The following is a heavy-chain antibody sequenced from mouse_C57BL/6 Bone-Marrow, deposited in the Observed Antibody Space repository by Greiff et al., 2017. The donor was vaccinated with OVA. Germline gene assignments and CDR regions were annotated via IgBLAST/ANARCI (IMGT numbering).Heavy chain of an antibody. CDR3: ARGATVVAWYFEV. D-gene: IGHD1-1*01. Sequence: VHLVQSGAELARPGASVKLSCKASGYTFTDYYINWVKQRPGQGLEWIARIYPGSGNTYYNEKFKGKATLTADKSSSTAYMQLSSLTSEDSAVYFCARGATVVAWYFEVWGTGTTVTVSS. CDR2: IYPGSGNT. J-gene: IGHJ1*03. V-gene: IGHV1-76*01. CDR1: GYTFTDYY.